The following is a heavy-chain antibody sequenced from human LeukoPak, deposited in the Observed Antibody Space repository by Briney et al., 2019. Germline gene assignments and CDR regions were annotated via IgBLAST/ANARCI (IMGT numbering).Heavy chain of an antibody. V-gene: IGHV3-66*01. CDR3: ARDPGEGYFDY. CDR1: GFTVSSNY. J-gene: IGHJ4*02. CDR2: IYSGGST. Sequence: GGPLRLSCAASGFTVSSNYMSWVRQAAGKGLEWVSVIYSGGSTYYADSVKGRFTISRDNSKNTLYLQMNSLRAEDTAVYYCARDPGEGYFDYWGQGTLVTVSS.